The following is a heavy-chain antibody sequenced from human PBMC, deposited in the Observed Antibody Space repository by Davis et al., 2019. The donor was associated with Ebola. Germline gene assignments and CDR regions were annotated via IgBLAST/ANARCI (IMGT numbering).Heavy chain of an antibody. CDR2: MNPNSGNT. CDR1: GYTFTSYD. J-gene: IGHJ4*02. Sequence: AASVKVSCKASGYTFTSYDINWVRQATGQGLEWMGWMNPNSGNTGYAQKFQGRITMTRNISISTAYMELSSLGSDDTAVYYCARRVGARSGFDSWGQGSLVTVSS. CDR3: ARRVGARSGFDS. V-gene: IGHV1-8*01. D-gene: IGHD1-26*01.